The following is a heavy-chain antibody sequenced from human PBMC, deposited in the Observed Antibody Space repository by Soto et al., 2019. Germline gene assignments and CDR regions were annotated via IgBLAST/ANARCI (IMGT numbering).Heavy chain of an antibody. J-gene: IGHJ6*02. V-gene: IGHV3-30-3*01. Sequence: QVQLEESGGGVVQPGRSLRLSCVGTGFTFSSYAMHWVRQAPGKGLEWVAVMSNEGTNKYYADSVEGRITISRDNSKNPLYLQMHSLRSEDTAVYYCARGTTLAIFDYGMDVWGQGATVTVSS. CDR2: MSNEGTNK. CDR1: GFTFSSYA. CDR3: ARGTTLAIFDYGMDV. D-gene: IGHD2-21*01.